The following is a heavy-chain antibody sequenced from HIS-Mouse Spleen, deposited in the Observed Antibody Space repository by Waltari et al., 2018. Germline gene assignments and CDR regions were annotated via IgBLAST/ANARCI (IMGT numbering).Heavy chain of an antibody. J-gene: IGHJ2*01. CDR2: YYSGST. CDR3: ARASRDLLLPRYFDL. V-gene: IGHV4-59*01. Sequence: QVPLQESGPGLVKPSETLSLPCTVPGGSLSSYYLSWLRQPPGKGLGLIGYYSGSTNYNPSLKSRVTISVDTSKNQFSLKLSSVTAADTAVYYCARASRDLLLPRYFDLWGRGTLVTVSS. CDR1: GGSLSSYY.